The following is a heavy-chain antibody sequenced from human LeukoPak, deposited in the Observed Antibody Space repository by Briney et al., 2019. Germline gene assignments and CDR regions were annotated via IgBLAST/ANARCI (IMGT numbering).Heavy chain of an antibody. D-gene: IGHD2-2*01. CDR3: ARGFCSSTSCPTGFEP. V-gene: IGHV3-66*01. CDR2: IYSGGST. J-gene: IGHJ5*02. CDR1: GSTVSSNY. Sequence: GRSLRLSRAASGSTVSSNYMSSVRQAPGKGRGWVVFIYSGGSTYYAGSVKGRFIISRDNSKNTLYLQMNSLRAEDTAVYYCARGFCSSTSCPTGFEPWGQGTLVTVSS.